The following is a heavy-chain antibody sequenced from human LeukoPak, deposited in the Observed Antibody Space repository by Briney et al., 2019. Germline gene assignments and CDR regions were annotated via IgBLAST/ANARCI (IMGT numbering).Heavy chain of an antibody. V-gene: IGHV3-53*01. CDR2: IYSGGST. J-gene: IGHJ6*03. D-gene: IGHD1-7*01. CDR3: ARESWNCSRYYYYYMDV. Sequence: TGGSLRLSCAASGFTVSSNYMSWVRQAPGKGLEWVSVIYSGGSTYYADSVEGGFTISRDNSTNTLYLQMNSLRAEDTAVYYCARESWNCSRYYYYYMDVWGKGTTVTVSS. CDR1: GFTVSSNY.